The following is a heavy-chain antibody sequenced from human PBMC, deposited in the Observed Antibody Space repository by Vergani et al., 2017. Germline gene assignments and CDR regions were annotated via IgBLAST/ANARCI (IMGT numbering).Heavy chain of an antibody. D-gene: IGHD2-15*01. V-gene: IGHV3-7*01. CDR2: IKRDGTET. CDR3: ARISGGSAPYLHY. Sequence: EVHLEESGGGLIQPGGSLRLSCAASGFTFGDYYMAWIRLAPGKGLDWVASIKRDGTETFYVDSVKGRFTISRDNAKTTLYLQMNSLRDEDRGVYYCARISGGSAPYLHYWGQGTLVTVAS. J-gene: IGHJ1*01. CDR1: GFTFGDYY.